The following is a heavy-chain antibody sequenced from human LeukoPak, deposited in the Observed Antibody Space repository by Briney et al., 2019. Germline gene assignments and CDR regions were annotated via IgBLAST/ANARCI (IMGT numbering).Heavy chain of an antibody. J-gene: IGHJ5*02. CDR1: GGSISSGDYY. CDR3: ARALKEIVVVVAATKVWFDP. CDR2: IYYSGST. Sequence: PSETLSLTCTVSGGSISSGDYYWSWLRQPPGKGLEWIGYIYYSGSTYYNPSLKSRVTISVDTSKNQFSLKLSSVTAADTAVYYCARALKEIVVVVAATKVWFDPWDQGTLVTVSS. D-gene: IGHD2-15*01. V-gene: IGHV4-30-4*01.